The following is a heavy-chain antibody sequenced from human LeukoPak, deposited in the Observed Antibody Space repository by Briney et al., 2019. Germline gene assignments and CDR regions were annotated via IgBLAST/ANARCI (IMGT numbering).Heavy chain of an antibody. Sequence: SVKVSCKASGGTFSSYAISWVRQAPGQGLEWMGRIIPILGIANYAQKFQGRVTITADKSTSTAYMELSSLRSEDTAVYYCARVPRGDYYDSSGYSVYWGQGTLVTVSS. D-gene: IGHD3-22*01. J-gene: IGHJ4*02. CDR2: IIPILGIA. CDR1: GGTFSSYA. V-gene: IGHV1-69*04. CDR3: ARVPRGDYYDSSGYSVY.